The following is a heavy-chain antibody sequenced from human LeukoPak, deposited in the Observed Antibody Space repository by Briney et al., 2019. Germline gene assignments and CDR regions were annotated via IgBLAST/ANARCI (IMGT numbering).Heavy chain of an antibody. D-gene: IGHD1-20*01. CDR1: GFTFSSYA. CDR3: ARDNWNYYYMDV. Sequence: GGSLRLSCAASGFTFSSYAMSWVRQAPGKRLEWVSAISGSGGSTYYADSVKGRFTISRDNSKNTLYLQMNSLRAEDTAVYYCARDNWNYYYMDVWGKGTTVTISS. CDR2: ISGSGGST. V-gene: IGHV3-23*01. J-gene: IGHJ6*03.